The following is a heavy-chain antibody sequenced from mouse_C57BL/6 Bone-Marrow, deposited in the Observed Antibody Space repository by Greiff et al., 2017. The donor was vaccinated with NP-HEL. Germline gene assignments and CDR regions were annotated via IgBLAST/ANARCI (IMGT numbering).Heavy chain of an antibody. V-gene: IGHV1-54*01. CDR2: ITALLFFT. D-gene: IGHD3-1*01. CDR3: ARGGEASYYYAMDY. Sequence: QVQLQQSGAELVRPGTSVKVSCKASGYAFTNYLIEWVKQRPGQGLAWLVFITALLFFTNYNYKFKGKATLTADKSSSTAYMQLSSLTSEDSAVYFCARGGEASYYYAMDYWGQGTSVTVSS. J-gene: IGHJ4*01. CDR1: GYAFTNYL.